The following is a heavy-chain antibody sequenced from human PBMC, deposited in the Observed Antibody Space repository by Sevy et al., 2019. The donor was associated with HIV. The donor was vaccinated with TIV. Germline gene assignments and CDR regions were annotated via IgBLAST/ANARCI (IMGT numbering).Heavy chain of an antibody. J-gene: IGHJ4*02. Sequence: GGSLRLSCAASGFTFRSYAMHWVRQAPGKGLEWVAVISYDGSKKHYVNSVKGRFTISRDNSKNTWFLQMNSLIAEDTAVYYGAGDPYYEDSSDPTGHYFDYWGQGTLVTVSS. CDR3: AGDPYYEDSSDPTGHYFDY. CDR2: ISYDGSKK. CDR1: GFTFRSYA. D-gene: IGHD3-22*01. V-gene: IGHV3-30-3*01.